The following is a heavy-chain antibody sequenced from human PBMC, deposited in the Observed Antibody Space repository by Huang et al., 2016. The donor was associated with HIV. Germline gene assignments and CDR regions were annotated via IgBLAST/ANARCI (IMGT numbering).Heavy chain of an antibody. CDR3: AKNPSITAVDSDYYYYYMDV. CDR2: SKSDGGDT. CDR1: GFTFRNHW. D-gene: IGHD6-13*01. V-gene: IGHV3-74*01. Sequence: EVQLVESGGGLVQPGGSLRLSCAASGFTFRNHWMHWVRQAPGKGRGWVARSKSDGGDTGHADSVKGRFTISRDNAQNTVHLHMNSLRAEDTAVYFCAKNPSITAVDSDYYYYYMDVWGKGTTVTVS. J-gene: IGHJ6*03.